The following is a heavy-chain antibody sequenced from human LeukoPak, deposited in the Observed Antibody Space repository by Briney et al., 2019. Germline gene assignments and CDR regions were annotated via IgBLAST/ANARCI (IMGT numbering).Heavy chain of an antibody. CDR2: IGSKANSYAT. D-gene: IGHD6-13*01. CDR3: TRGSSSGNYYGMDV. Sequence: GGSLRLSCAASGFTFSGSPIHWVRQASGKGLEWVGHIGSKANSYATAYAASVKRRFTISRDDSKNTAYLQMNSLKTEDTAVYYCTRGSSSGNYYGMDVWGQGTTVTVSS. V-gene: IGHV3-73*01. J-gene: IGHJ6*02. CDR1: GFTFSGSP.